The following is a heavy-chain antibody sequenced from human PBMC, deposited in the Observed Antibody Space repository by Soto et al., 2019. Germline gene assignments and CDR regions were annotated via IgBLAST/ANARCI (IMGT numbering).Heavy chain of an antibody. J-gene: IGHJ5*02. D-gene: IGHD3-16*02. CDR2: IKEDGSEK. CDR1: GFILRNYW. Sequence: GGSLRLSCAGSGFILRNYWMSWVRQAPGMGLQWVASIKEDGSEKYYVDPVKGRFTISRENAENSLYLQMNSLRAEDTAVYYCARYRSLDPWGQGSLVTVSS. V-gene: IGHV3-7*03. CDR3: ARYRSLDP.